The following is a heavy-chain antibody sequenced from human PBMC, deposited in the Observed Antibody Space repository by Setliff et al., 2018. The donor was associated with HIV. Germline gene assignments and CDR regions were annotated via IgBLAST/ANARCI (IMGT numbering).Heavy chain of an antibody. J-gene: IGHJ4*02. CDR3: ARLDSHGGDEY. CDR1: GGSLSGHF. Sequence: VYGGSLSGHFWSWVRQPPGKGLEWIEEINDRGTSHYNPSLKSRVTISVDTSQNPFSLNLSSMTAADTAVYYCARLDSHGGDEYLGQGTLVTVSS. D-gene: IGHD5-18*01. CDR2: INDRGTS. V-gene: IGHV4-34*01.